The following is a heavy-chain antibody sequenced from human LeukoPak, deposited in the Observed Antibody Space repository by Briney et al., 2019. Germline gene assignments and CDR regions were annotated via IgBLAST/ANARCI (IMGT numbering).Heavy chain of an antibody. J-gene: IGHJ4*02. D-gene: IGHD4-17*01. CDR2: ISGSGGST. CDR3: ARDQDYGDYNFDY. V-gene: IGHV3-23*01. Sequence: GGSLRLSCAASGLTFSSYAMSRVRQAPGKGLEWVSAISGSGGSTYYADSVKGRFTISRDNSKNTLYLQMNSLRAEDTAVYYCARDQDYGDYNFDYWGQGTLVTVSS. CDR1: GLTFSSYA.